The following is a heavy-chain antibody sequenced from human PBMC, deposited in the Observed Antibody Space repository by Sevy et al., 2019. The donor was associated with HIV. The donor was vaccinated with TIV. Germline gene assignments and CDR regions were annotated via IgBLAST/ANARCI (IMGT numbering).Heavy chain of an antibody. CDR1: GYTFTGYY. Sequence: ASVKVSCKASGYTFTGYYVHWLRQAPGQWLEWMGWINPKTGGTYFAKKFQDRVTMTTGTSITTAYLELSGLRFDDTAVYYCARMADYFDTSGYYPLKYWGQGTLVTVSS. D-gene: IGHD3-22*01. J-gene: IGHJ4*02. V-gene: IGHV1-2*02. CDR3: ARMADYFDTSGYYPLKY. CDR2: INPKTGGT.